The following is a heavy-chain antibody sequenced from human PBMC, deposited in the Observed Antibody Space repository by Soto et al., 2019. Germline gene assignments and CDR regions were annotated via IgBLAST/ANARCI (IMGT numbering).Heavy chain of an antibody. CDR1: GFTFATYW. Sequence: EVQLVESGGGLVQPGGSLRLSCAASGFTFATYWMGWVRQAPGKGLEWVAKIKQDGSEKVYVASVKGRFSISRDNAKKSLYLQMNSLRGEDTSVYYCARDPNRGGDYDYWGQGTLVTVSS. CDR3: ARDPNRGGDYDY. CDR2: IKQDGSEK. D-gene: IGHD3-16*01. V-gene: IGHV3-7*04. J-gene: IGHJ4*02.